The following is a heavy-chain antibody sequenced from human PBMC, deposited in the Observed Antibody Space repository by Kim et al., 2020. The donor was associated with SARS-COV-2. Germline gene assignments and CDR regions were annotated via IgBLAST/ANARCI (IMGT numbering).Heavy chain of an antibody. CDR2: IVVGSGNT. Sequence: SVKVSCKASGFTFTSSAVQWVRQARGQRLEWIGWIVVGSGNTNYAQKFQERVTITRDMSTSTAYVELSSLRSEDTAVYYCAAESGSGSYYNVVYYYYGMDVWGQGTTVTVSS. CDR1: GFTFTSSA. CDR3: AAESGSGSYYNVVYYYYGMDV. D-gene: IGHD3-10*01. J-gene: IGHJ6*02. V-gene: IGHV1-58*01.